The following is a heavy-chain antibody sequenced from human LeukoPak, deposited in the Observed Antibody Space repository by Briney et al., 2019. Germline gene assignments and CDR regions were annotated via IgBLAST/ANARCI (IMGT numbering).Heavy chain of an antibody. J-gene: IGHJ5*02. Sequence: SETLSLTCTVSGGSLSSYYWSWIRQPPGKGLEWIGYIYYSGSTNYNPSLKSRVTISVDTSKNQFSLKLSSVTAADTAVYYCARTDYYGSWFDPWGQGTLVTVSS. CDR1: GGSLSSYY. CDR2: IYYSGST. V-gene: IGHV4-59*01. D-gene: IGHD3-10*01. CDR3: ARTDYYGSWFDP.